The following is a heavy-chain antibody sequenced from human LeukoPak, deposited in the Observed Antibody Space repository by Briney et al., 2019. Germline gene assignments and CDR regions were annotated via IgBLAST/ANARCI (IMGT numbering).Heavy chain of an antibody. CDR3: AKDLGWFDP. J-gene: IGHJ5*02. V-gene: IGHV3-30*18. CDR2: ISYDGSNK. Sequence: GGSLRLSCAASGFTFSSYGMHWVRQAPGKGLEWVAVISYDGSNKYYADSVRGRFTISRDNSKNTLYLQMNSLRAEDTAVYYCAKDLGWFDPWGQGTLVTVSS. CDR1: GFTFSSYG.